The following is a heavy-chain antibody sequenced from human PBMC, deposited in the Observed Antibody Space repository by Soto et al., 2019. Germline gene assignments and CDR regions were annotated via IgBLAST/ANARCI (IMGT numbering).Heavy chain of an antibody. V-gene: IGHV1-3*01. Sequence: ASVKVSCKASGYTFTSYAMHWVRQAPGQRLEWMGWINAGNGNTKYSQKFQGRVTITRDTSASTAYMELSSLRSEDTAVYYCARSPGVIIVAFDYWGQGTLVTVSS. D-gene: IGHD3-10*01. CDR1: GYTFTSYA. CDR3: ARSPGVIIVAFDY. CDR2: INAGNGNT. J-gene: IGHJ4*02.